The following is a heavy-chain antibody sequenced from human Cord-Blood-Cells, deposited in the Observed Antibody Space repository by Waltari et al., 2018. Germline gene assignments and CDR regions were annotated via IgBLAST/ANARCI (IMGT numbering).Heavy chain of an antibody. CDR3: ASSASYYDFWSGYYPHFDY. V-gene: IGHV4-39*01. D-gene: IGHD3-3*01. Sequence: QLQLQESGPGLVKPSETLSLTCTVSGGSIRSRSYYWGWIRQPPGKGLEWIGSSYYSGSTYYNPSLKSRVTIYVDTSKNQFSLKLSSVTAAYTAVYYCASSASYYDFWSGYYPHFDYWGQGTLVTVSS. J-gene: IGHJ4*02. CDR2: SYYSGST. CDR1: GGSIRSRSYY.